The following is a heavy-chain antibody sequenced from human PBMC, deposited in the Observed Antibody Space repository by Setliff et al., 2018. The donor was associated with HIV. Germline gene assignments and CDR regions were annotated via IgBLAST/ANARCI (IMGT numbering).Heavy chain of an antibody. J-gene: IGHJ4*02. CDR2: IKQDGSEK. D-gene: IGHD5-12*01. CDR1: GFAFSGHQ. V-gene: IGHV3-7*01. Sequence: HPGGSLRLSCAASGFAFSGHQMSWVRQAPGKGLEWVAKIKQDGSEKYYVDSVKGRFTISRDNAKNSLYLQMSSLRAEDTAMYHCARDWRSGYDLNFDYWGQGTLVTVSS. CDR3: ARDWRSGYDLNFDY.